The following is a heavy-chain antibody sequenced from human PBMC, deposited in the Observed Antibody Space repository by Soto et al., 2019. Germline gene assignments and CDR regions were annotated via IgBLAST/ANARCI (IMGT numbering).Heavy chain of an antibody. V-gene: IGHV1-2*04. CDR3: ARSYYDFWSGYYDGMDV. D-gene: IGHD3-3*01. J-gene: IGHJ6*02. CDR2: INPNSGGT. Sequence: ASVKVSCKASGCTFTGYYMHWVRQAPGQGLEWMGWINPNSGGTNYAQKFQGWVTMTRDTSISTAYMELSRLRSDDTAVYYCARSYYDFWSGYYDGMDVWGQGTTVTVSS. CDR1: GCTFTGYY.